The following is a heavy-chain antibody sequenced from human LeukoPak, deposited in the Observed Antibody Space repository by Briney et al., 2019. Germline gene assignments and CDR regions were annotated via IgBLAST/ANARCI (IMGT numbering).Heavy chain of an antibody. CDR3: ARDRLTMVRGGLDYYYGMDV. CDR2: IIPILGIA. CDR1: GGTFTSYT. Sequence: GASVKVSCKASGGTFTSYTISWVRQAPGQGLEWMGRIIPILGIANYAQKFQGRVTITADKSTSTAYMELSSLRSGDTAVYYCARDRLTMVRGGLDYYYGMDVWGQGTTVTVSS. D-gene: IGHD3-10*01. J-gene: IGHJ6*02. V-gene: IGHV1-69*10.